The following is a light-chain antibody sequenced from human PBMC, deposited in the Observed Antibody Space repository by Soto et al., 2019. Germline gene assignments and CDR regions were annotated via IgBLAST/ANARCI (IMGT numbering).Light chain of an antibody. CDR2: SNN. V-gene: IGLV1-44*01. CDR1: SSNIGGNV. Sequence: QSVLTQPPSASGTPGQRVTISCSGSSSNIGGNVVNWYQVLPGMAPRLLIYSNNQRPSGVPDRFSGSKSGTSASLAISGLQSEDEADYYCATWDDSLNGLFGGGTKLTVL. J-gene: IGLJ2*01. CDR3: ATWDDSLNGL.